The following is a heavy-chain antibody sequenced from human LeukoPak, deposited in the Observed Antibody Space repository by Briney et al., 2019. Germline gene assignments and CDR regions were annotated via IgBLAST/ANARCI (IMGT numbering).Heavy chain of an antibody. Sequence: ASVKVSCKASGYTFTSYGISWVRQAPGQGLEWMGWISAYNGNTNYAQKLQGRVTMTTDTSTSTAYMELRSLRSDDTAVYYCARDKSGGIGFGELPDYYGMDVWGQGTTVTVSS. CDR1: GYTFTSYG. CDR2: ISAYNGNT. V-gene: IGHV1-18*01. D-gene: IGHD3-10*01. J-gene: IGHJ6*02. CDR3: ARDKSGGIGFGELPDYYGMDV.